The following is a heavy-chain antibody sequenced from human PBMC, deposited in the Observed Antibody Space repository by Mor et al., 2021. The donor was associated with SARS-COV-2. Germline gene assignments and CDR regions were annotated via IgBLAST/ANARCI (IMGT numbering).Heavy chain of an antibody. D-gene: IGHD3-22*01. V-gene: IGHV3-7*01. CDR3: ARDDNLYYYDSSGYYDY. Sequence: DSVKGRFTNSRDNAKNSLYLQMNSLRAEDTAVYYCARDDNLYYYDSSGYYDYWGQGTLVTVSS. J-gene: IGHJ4*02.